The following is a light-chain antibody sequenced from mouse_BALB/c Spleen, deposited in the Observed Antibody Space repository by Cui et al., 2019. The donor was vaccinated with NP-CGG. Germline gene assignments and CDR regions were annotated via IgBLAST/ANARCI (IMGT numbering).Light chain of an antibody. CDR2: GTN. Sequence: QPVVTQESALTTSPGETVTLTCPSITGAVTTSNYANWVQEKPDHLFTGLIGGTNNRAPGVPARFSGSLIGDKAALTITGAQTEDEAIYFCALWYSNHWVFGGGTKLTVL. CDR1: TGAVTTSNY. V-gene: IGLV1*01. CDR3: ALWYSNHWV. J-gene: IGLJ1*01.